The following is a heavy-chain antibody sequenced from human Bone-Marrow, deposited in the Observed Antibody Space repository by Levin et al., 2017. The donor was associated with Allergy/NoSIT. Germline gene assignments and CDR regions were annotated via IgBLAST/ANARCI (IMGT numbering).Heavy chain of an antibody. CDR3: ASWGPPNDP. V-gene: IGHV4-31*03. CDR2: IHDSGSA. Sequence: SETLSLTCTVSRGSISTGGYYWSWIRQPPGKGLEWIGHIHDSGSAYYKPSLKSRVTISADTSKNQFSLKLKSVTAADTAVYYCASWGPPNDPWGQGTLVTVSS. J-gene: IGHJ5*02. D-gene: IGHD3-16*01. CDR1: RGSISTGGYY.